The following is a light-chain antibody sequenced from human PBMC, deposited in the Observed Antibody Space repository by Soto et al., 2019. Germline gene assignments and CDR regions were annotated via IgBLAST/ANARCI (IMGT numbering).Light chain of an antibody. J-gene: IGKJ2*01. CDR3: QQYYSSLPT. Sequence: DIVMTQSPDSLAVSLGERATINCKSSQSVLYSSNNKNYLAWYQQKPGQPPKLLIYWASTRESGVPDRFSGSGSGTDFTLTISSLPAEDVAVYYCQQYYSSLPTFGQGTKLEIK. V-gene: IGKV4-1*01. CDR2: WAS. CDR1: QSVLYSSNNKNY.